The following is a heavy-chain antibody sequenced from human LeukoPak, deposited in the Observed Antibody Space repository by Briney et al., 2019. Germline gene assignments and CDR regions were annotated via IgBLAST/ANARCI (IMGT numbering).Heavy chain of an antibody. Sequence: GGSLRLSCAASGFTSSSYWMGWVRQAPGRGLEWVANINQDGSQTYYVGSVKGRFTISRDNAKNSLYLQMNSLRVEDTAVYYCARRYFDLWGRGTLVTVSS. CDR2: INQDGSQT. CDR3: ARRYFDL. J-gene: IGHJ2*01. CDR1: GFTSSSYW. V-gene: IGHV3-7*01.